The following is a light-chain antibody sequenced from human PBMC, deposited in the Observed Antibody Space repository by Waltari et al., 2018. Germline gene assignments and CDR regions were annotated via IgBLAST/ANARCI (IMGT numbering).Light chain of an antibody. CDR2: EVT. Sequence: QSALTQPASVSGSPGESITISSNGTSNDVGNYTLVSWYQQHPDKAPKLIIFEVTKRPSRVSNRFSGSKSGNTASLTISGLQAEDEADYYCCSYAGTTSIYVFGSGTKVTVL. J-gene: IGLJ1*01. CDR1: SNDVGNYTL. V-gene: IGLV2-23*02. CDR3: CSYAGTTSIYV.